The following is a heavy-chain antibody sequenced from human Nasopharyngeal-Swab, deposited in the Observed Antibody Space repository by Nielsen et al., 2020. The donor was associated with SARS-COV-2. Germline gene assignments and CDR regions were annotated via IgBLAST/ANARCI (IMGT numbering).Heavy chain of an antibody. J-gene: IGHJ4*02. CDR3: AARGSCSSTSCYADY. Sequence: ASVKVSCKASGYTFTSYYMHWVRQAPGQGLDWMGIISPSGGSTSYAQKFQGRVTMTRDTSTSTVYMELSSLRSEDTAVYYCAARGSCSSTSCYADYWGQGTLVTVSS. CDR1: GYTFTSYY. CDR2: ISPSGGST. D-gene: IGHD2-2*01. V-gene: IGHV1-46*01.